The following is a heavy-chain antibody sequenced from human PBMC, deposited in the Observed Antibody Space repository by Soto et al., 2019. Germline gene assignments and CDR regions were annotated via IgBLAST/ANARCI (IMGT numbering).Heavy chain of an antibody. J-gene: IGHJ6*02. V-gene: IGHV3-30-3*01. CDR1: GFTFSNNA. Sequence: QVQLVESGGGVVQPGRSLRLSCAASGFTFSNNAMDWVRQDPGKGLEWVAVISYDGSNNYIAESVNGRFPNSRDNSKNTLFLKTNTLSEEVTAMYYCARVTTSSAFSALDVWGQGTKVTVYS. CDR3: ARVTTSSAFSALDV. D-gene: IGHD2-21*02. CDR2: ISYDGSNN.